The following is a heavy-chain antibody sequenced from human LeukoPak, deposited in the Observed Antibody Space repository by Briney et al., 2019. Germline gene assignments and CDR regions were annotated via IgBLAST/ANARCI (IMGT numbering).Heavy chain of an antibody. V-gene: IGHV4-39*01. CDR1: GGSISSSSYY. J-gene: IGHJ4*02. D-gene: IGHD2-15*01. Sequence: SETLSLTCTVSGGSISSSSYYWGWIRQPPGKGLEWIGSIYYSGSTYHNPSLNSRVTISVDTSKNQFSLKLSSVTAADTAVYYCARGGLYCSGGTCYPTYYFDYWGQGTLVTVSS. CDR3: ARGGLYCSGGTCYPTYYFDY. CDR2: IYYSGST.